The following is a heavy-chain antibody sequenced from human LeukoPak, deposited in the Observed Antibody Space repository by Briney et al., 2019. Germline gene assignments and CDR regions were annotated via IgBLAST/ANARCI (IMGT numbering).Heavy chain of an antibody. V-gene: IGHV3-7*01. J-gene: IGHJ5*02. Sequence: SGGSLRLSCAASGFTFSSYWMSWVRQAPGKGLEWVANIKQDGSEKYYVDSVKGRFTISRDNAKNSLYLQMNSLRAEDTAVYYCAKDLSPAAISSVPWFDPWGQGTLVTVSS. CDR2: IKQDGSEK. D-gene: IGHD2-2*01. CDR1: GFTFSSYW. CDR3: AKDLSPAAISSVPWFDP.